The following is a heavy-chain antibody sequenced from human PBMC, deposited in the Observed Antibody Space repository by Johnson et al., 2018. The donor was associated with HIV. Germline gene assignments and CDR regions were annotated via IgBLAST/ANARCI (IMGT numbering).Heavy chain of an antibody. Sequence: VQLVESGGGLVQPGRSLRLSCAASGFTFDDYAMHWVRQAPGKGLEWVSVIYSGGSTYYADPVKGRFTISRDNSKNTLYLQMNSLRVEDTAVYYCARLGANSLGGAFDIWGQGTMVIVSS. CDR3: ARLGANSLGGAFDI. J-gene: IGHJ3*02. V-gene: IGHV3-66*04. D-gene: IGHD4-23*01. CDR1: GFTFDDYA. CDR2: IYSGGST.